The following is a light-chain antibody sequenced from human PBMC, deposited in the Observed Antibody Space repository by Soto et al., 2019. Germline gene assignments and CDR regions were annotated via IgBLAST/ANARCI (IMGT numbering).Light chain of an antibody. V-gene: IGKV1-17*01. CDR1: QGIRND. CDR3: LHHSSYPLT. CDR2: AAS. Sequence: DIQMTQFPSSLSASVGDRVTITCRASQGIRNDLGWYQQKPGKAPKRLIYAASSLQSGVRSRFSGSGSGTDFTLAITSLQPEDSATFYCLHHSSYPLTFGQGTKVEIK. J-gene: IGKJ1*01.